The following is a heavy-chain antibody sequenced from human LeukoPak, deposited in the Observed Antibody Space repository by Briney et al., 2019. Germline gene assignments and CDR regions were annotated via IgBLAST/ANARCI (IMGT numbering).Heavy chain of an antibody. J-gene: IGHJ4*02. CDR3: ARDFLAVAGTPYFDY. Sequence: SETLSLTCTVSGGSISSYYWSWIRQPPGKGLEWIGYIYYSGSTNYNPSLKSRVTISVDTSKNQFSLKLSSVTAADTAVYYCARDFLAVAGTPYFDYWGQGTLVTVSS. D-gene: IGHD6-19*01. V-gene: IGHV4-59*01. CDR1: GGSISSYY. CDR2: IYYSGST.